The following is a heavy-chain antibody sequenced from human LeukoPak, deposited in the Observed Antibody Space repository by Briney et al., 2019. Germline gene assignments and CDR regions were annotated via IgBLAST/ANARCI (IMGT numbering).Heavy chain of an antibody. J-gene: IGHJ6*02. V-gene: IGHV3-48*01. CDR1: GFAFSSYS. D-gene: IGHD7-27*01. CDR2: ISSRSSAI. CDR3: ARGELGIKIDYGMDV. Sequence: GGSLRLSCAASGFAFSSYSMNWVRQAPGKGLEWVSYISSRSSAIYYADSVKGRFTISRDNAKNSLYLQMNSPRADDTAVYYCARGELGIKIDYGMDVWGQGTTVTVSS.